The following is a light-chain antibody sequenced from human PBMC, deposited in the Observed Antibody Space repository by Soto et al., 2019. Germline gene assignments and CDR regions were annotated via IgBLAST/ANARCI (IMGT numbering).Light chain of an antibody. V-gene: IGKV3-20*01. CDR3: QQYGSIRT. CDR1: QTIRNNY. CDR2: GAS. Sequence: EIVLTQSPGTLSLSPGDRATLSCRASQTIRNNYLAWYQQKPGQAPRLLIYGASSRAAGSPDRFSGSGSGTDFTLTISRLEPEDFAVYLCQQYGSIRTFGQGTKVDIK. J-gene: IGKJ1*01.